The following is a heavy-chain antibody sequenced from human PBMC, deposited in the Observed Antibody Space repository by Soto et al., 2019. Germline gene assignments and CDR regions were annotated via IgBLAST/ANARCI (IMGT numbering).Heavy chain of an antibody. CDR1: GGSFSGYY. CDR3: ARGFAYYYYYYYMDL. V-gene: IGHV4-34*01. CDR2: INHSGST. Sequence: QVQLQQWGAGLLKPSETLSLTCAVYGGSFSGYYWSWIRQPPGKGLEWIGEINHSGSTNYNPSLKRRLTISVDTSKTQFSLRLSAATAADTAAYYCARGFAYYYYYYYMDLWGKGTTVTVAS. J-gene: IGHJ6*03.